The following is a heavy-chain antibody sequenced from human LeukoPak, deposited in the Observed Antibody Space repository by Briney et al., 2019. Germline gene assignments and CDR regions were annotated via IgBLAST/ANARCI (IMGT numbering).Heavy chain of an antibody. V-gene: IGHV4-59*11. D-gene: IGHD1-7*01. CDR1: GGSISSHY. CDR3: ASSPNWNYGFDP. J-gene: IGHJ5*02. CDR2: IYYSRST. Sequence: SETLSLTCTVSGGSISSHYWSWIRQPPGKGLEWIGYIYYSRSTNYNPSLKSRVTISVDTSKNQFSLKLSSVTAADTAVYYCASSPNWNYGFDPWGQGTLVTVSS.